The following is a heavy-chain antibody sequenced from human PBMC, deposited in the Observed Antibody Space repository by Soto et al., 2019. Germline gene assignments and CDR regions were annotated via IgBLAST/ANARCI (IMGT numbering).Heavy chain of an antibody. CDR1: GGSFNGYY. V-gene: IGHV4-34*01. CDR3: ARGGTAMASYYFDY. D-gene: IGHD5-18*01. J-gene: IGHJ4*02. CDR2: INHSGST. Sequence: SEILSLTCAVYGGSFNGYYWRWIRQPPGKGLEWIGEINHSGSTNYNPSLKSRVTISVDTSKNQFSLKLSSVTAADTAVYYCARGGTAMASYYFDYWGQGILVPVSS.